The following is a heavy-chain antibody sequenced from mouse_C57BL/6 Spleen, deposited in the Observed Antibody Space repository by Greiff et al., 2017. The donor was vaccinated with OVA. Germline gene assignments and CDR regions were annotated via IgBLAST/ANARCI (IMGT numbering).Heavy chain of an antibody. CDR1: GHPFTRYL. CDR2: IHPSSGYT. Sequence: VQLQQSGAEPAKTGSSLMLSCQASGHPFTRYLMHGVKPRPGRGLDWIGYIHPSSGYTKFKQKYNDKATLTADKSSTTAYMQLSSLTYEDSAVYYYASYSYYYYAMDDWGKGTSVTVSS. V-gene: IGHV1-7*01. D-gene: IGHD2-12*01. J-gene: IGHJ4*01. CDR3: ASYSYYYYAMDD.